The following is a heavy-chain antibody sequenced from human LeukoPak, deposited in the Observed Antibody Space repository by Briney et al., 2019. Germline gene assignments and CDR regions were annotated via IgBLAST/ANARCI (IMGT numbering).Heavy chain of an antibody. CDR3: ARDTSSGWYYFDY. D-gene: IGHD6-19*01. J-gene: IGHJ4*02. V-gene: IGHV4-4*07. Sequence: SETLSLTCTVSGASISSYYWSWIRQPAGKGLEWIGRMYISGSTNYNPSLKSRATMSVDTSKNQFSLKLSSVTAADTAVYYCARDTSSGWYYFDYWGQGTLVTVSS. CDR1: GASISSYY. CDR2: MYISGST.